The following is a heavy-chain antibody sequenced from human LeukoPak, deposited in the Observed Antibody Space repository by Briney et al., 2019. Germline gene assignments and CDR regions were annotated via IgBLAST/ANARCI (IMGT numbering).Heavy chain of an antibody. Sequence: PSETLSLTCTVSGGSISSSSYYWGWIRQPPGKGLEWIGYIYYSGSTNYNPCLKSRVPISVDTSKNQLSLKLSCVTAADTAVYYCARLDIAVAGRGGAFDIWGQGTMVTVSS. CDR2: IYYSGST. CDR1: GGSISSSSYY. J-gene: IGHJ3*02. D-gene: IGHD6-19*01. CDR3: ARLDIAVAGRGGAFDI. V-gene: IGHV4-61*05.